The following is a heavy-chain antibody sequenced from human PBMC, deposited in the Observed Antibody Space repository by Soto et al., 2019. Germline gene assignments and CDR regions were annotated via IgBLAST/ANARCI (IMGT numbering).Heavy chain of an antibody. CDR2: MTGGGSGT. Sequence: EVQLLESGGGLGQPGGSLRLSCTASGFTFSNYAMGWVRQAPGKGLEWVSRMTGGGSGTYYADSVKGRFTVSRDNSNNTLYLQMDSLRAEDTAVYYCARRVSPYLFDLWGQGTLVTVSS. CDR3: ARRVSPYLFDL. CDR1: GFTFSNYA. J-gene: IGHJ5*01. V-gene: IGHV3-23*01. D-gene: IGHD2-2*01.